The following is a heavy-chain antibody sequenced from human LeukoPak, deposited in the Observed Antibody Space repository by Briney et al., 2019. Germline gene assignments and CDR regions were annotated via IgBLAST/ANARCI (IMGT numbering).Heavy chain of an antibody. V-gene: IGHV4-39*07. Sequence: PSETLSLTCTVSGGSISSSSYYWGWIRQPPGKGLEWIGSIYYSGSTYYNPSLKSRVTISVDTSKNQFSLKLSSVTAADTAVYYCARDNIVVVPAANYYYYYMDVWGKGTTVTVSS. CDR3: ARDNIVVVPAANYYYYYMDV. CDR2: IYYSGST. CDR1: GGSISSSSYY. D-gene: IGHD2-2*01. J-gene: IGHJ6*03.